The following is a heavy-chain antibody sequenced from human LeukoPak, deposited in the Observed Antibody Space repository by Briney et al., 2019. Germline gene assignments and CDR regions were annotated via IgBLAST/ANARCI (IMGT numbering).Heavy chain of an antibody. CDR3: ARGELLWFGDSGWFDP. J-gene: IGHJ5*02. Sequence: ASVTVSCKASGYTFTSYGISWVRQAPGRGLEWMGWINPNSGGTNYAQKFQGRVTMTRDTSISTAYMELSRLRSDDTAVYYCARGELLWFGDSGWFDPWGQGTLVTVSS. CDR2: INPNSGGT. CDR1: GYTFTSYG. D-gene: IGHD3-10*01. V-gene: IGHV1-2*02.